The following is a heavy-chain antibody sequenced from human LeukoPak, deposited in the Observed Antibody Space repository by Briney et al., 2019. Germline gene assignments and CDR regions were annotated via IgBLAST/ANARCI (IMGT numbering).Heavy chain of an antibody. D-gene: IGHD5-18*01. CDR2: ISAYNGNT. V-gene: IGHV1-18*01. J-gene: IGHJ5*02. CDR3: ARMAYSYKTNWFDP. Sequence: ASAKVSCKASGYTFTSYGISWVRQAPGQRLEWMGWISAYNGNTNYAQKLQGRGTMTTDTSTSRGYMELRSLRSDDTAVYSCARMAYSYKTNWFDPWGQGTLVTVSS. CDR1: GYTFTSYG.